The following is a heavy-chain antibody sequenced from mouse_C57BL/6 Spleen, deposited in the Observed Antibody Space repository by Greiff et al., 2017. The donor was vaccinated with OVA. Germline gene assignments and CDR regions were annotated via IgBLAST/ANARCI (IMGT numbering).Heavy chain of an antibody. J-gene: IGHJ2*01. Sequence: VQLQQPGAELVKPGASVKIPCKASGYTFTDYNMDWVKQSHGKSLEWIGDINPNNGGTIYNQKFKGKATLTVDKSSSTAYMELRSLTSEDTAVYYCARLRGYFDYWGQGTTLTVSS. CDR1: GYTFTDYN. V-gene: IGHV1-18*01. CDR2: INPNNGGT. CDR3: ARLRGYFDY. D-gene: IGHD2-12*01.